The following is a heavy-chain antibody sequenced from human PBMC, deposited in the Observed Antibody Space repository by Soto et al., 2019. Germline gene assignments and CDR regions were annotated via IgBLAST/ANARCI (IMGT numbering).Heavy chain of an antibody. Sequence: EVQLLESGGGMVQPGGSLRLSCAASGFTFRNFVMSWVRQAPGKGLEWVSAIRATGGQTFYADSVKGRFTISRDNSKNMLYLQINNLRDEDTALYFCAQDRGWGVASPSHDYWGQGTLVTVSS. J-gene: IGHJ4*02. D-gene: IGHD3-16*01. V-gene: IGHV3-23*01. CDR2: IRATGGQT. CDR1: GFTFRNFV. CDR3: AQDRGWGVASPSHDY.